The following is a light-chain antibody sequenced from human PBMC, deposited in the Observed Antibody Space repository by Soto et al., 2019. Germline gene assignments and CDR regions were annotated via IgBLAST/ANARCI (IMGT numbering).Light chain of an antibody. CDR2: GAS. V-gene: IGKV3-15*01. Sequence: EIVMTQSPDTLSVSPGERATLFCRASQSVSSNLVWYQQKPGQAPRLLIYGASTRATGIPARFSGSGSGPEFTLTISSLQSEDFAVYYCQQCNAWTLTFGQCTKVEI. CDR3: QQCNAWTLT. J-gene: IGKJ1*01. CDR1: QSVSSN.